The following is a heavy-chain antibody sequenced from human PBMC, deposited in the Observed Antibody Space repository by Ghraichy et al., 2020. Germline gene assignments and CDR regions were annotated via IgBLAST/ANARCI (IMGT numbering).Heavy chain of an antibody. D-gene: IGHD1-26*01. CDR2: ICSSGST. CDR3: ARSTGSDFY. V-gene: IGHV4-39*01. J-gene: IGHJ4*02. CDR1: GGSIYSGGFC. Sequence: SQTLSLTCTVSGGSIYSGGFCWNWIRQPPGMGLEWIGSICSSGSTYYNPSVNSRVSISVGTSKNQFSLKQTSVSAADTAVYYCARSTGSDFYWDPGILVTVSP.